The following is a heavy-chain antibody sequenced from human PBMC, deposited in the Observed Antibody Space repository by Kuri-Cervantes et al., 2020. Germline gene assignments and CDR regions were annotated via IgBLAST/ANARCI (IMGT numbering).Heavy chain of an antibody. V-gene: IGHV1-46*01. CDR2: INPSGGST. Sequence: ASVKVSCKASGYTFTSYYMHWVRQAPGQGLEWMGIINPSGGSTSYAQKFQGRVTMTKDTSTSTVYMELSSLRSEDTAVYYCARARIQLRASDYWGQGTLVTVSS. J-gene: IGHJ4*02. CDR3: ARARIQLRASDY. D-gene: IGHD5-18*01. CDR1: GYTFTSYY.